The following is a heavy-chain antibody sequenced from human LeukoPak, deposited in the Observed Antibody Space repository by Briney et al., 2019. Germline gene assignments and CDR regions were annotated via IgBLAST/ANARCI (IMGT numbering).Heavy chain of an antibody. CDR1: GFTFSSYG. J-gene: IGHJ4*02. D-gene: IGHD6-19*01. Sequence: GGSLRLSCAASGFTFSSYGMHWVRQAPGKGLEWVAFIRYDGSNKYYADSVKGRFTISRDNSKNTLYLQMNSLRAEDTAVYYCAKDLYSSGWYYFDYWGQGTLVTVSS. V-gene: IGHV3-30*02. CDR3: AKDLYSSGWYYFDY. CDR2: IRYDGSNK.